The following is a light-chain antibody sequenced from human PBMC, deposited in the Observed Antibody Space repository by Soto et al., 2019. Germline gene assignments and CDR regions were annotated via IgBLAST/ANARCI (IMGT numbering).Light chain of an antibody. Sequence: DIQMTQSPSSLSASVGDRVTITCRASESVKTYLNWYQQKPGKAPKALIYAVSSLQSGVPSRFSGSGSGTDFTLTVSDLQPEDFATYYCQQSHITQYSFGQGTTVEIK. J-gene: IGKJ2*03. CDR3: QQSHITQYS. CDR2: AVS. V-gene: IGKV1-39*01. CDR1: ESVKTY.